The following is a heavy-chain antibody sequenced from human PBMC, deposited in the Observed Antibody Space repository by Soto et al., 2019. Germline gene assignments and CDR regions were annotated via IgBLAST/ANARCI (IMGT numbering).Heavy chain of an antibody. Sequence: QLLQSGGGLVQPGGSLTLSCAASGFTFGTTDMSWVRQAPGEGLEWVSTIDGSGGITYYADSVKGRFTISRDNSRNTVYLQMNSLRCDDTALYYCVKSSCWFNTWGQGALVTVSS. J-gene: IGHJ5*02. CDR3: VKSSCWFNT. D-gene: IGHD3-10*01. CDR1: GFTFGTTD. V-gene: IGHV3-23*01. CDR2: IDGSGGIT.